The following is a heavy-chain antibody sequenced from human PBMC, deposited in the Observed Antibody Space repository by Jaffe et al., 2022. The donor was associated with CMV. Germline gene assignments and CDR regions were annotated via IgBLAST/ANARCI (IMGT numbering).Heavy chain of an antibody. V-gene: IGHV3-48*03. J-gene: IGHJ6*03. Sequence: EVQLVESGGGLVQPGGSLRLSCAASGFTFSSYEMNWVRQAPGKGLEWVSYISSSGSTIYYADSVKGRFTISRDNAKNSLYLQMNSLRAEDTAVYYCARVGVDTAMGDRIAVAGIHNRHYYYYYMDVWGKGTTVTVSS. CDR3: ARVGVDTAMGDRIAVAGIHNRHYYYYYMDV. D-gene: IGHD6-19*01. CDR2: ISSSGSTI. CDR1: GFTFSSYE.